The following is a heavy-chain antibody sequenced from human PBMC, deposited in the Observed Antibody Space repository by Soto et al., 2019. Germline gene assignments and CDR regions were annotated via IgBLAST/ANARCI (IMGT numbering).Heavy chain of an antibody. CDR3: ARERNGYNSICDY. J-gene: IGHJ4*02. D-gene: IGHD5-12*01. CDR2: ISSTGSYT. Sequence: GGSLRLSCAASGFTFSDYYMSWIRQAPGKGLEWVSYISSTGSYTNYADSVRGRFTISRDNAKNSLYLQMNSLRAEDTAVYYCARERNGYNSICDYWGQGTLVTVAP. CDR1: GFTFSDYY. V-gene: IGHV3-11*05.